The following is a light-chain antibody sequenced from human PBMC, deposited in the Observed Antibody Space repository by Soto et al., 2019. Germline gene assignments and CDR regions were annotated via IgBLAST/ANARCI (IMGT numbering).Light chain of an antibody. Sequence: EIVLTQSPGTLSLSPGETATLSCRASQTNGRNYLAWYQQKPGQAPRLLIFGTSTRATGIPDRFSGSGSGTDFTLSISRLEPEDFAVYYCQQYASSPLLTFGGGTKVEIK. CDR3: QQYASSPLLT. J-gene: IGKJ4*01. CDR1: QTNGRNY. V-gene: IGKV3-20*01. CDR2: GTS.